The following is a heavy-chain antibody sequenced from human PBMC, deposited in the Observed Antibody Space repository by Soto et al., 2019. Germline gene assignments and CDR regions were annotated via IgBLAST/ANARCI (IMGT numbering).Heavy chain of an antibody. Sequence: QVQLVQSGAEVKKPGSSVKVSCKASGGTFSSYAISWVRQAPGQGLEWMGGIIPIFGTANYAQKFQGRVTITAHASTSTAYMELSSLRSEDTAVYYCARVQLAIAVAGFDYSSYGMVVWGQGPTVTLSS. CDR3: ARVQLAIAVAGFDYSSYGMVV. CDR2: IIPIFGTA. D-gene: IGHD6-19*01. J-gene: IGHJ6*02. V-gene: IGHV1-69*01. CDR1: GGTFSSYA.